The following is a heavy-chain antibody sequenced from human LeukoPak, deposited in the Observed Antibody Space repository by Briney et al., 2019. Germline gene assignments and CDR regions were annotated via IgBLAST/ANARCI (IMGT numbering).Heavy chain of an antibody. CDR2: IYSTEST. CDR1: GDSISSGNYY. D-gene: IGHD3-22*01. Sequence: SQTLSLTCSVSGDSISSGNYYWTWIRQPAGKGLEWIGRIYSTESTNYNPSLKSRVTISVDTSKNQFSLRLSSVTAADTAVYYCARVTTGGYYNCWGQGTLVTVS. V-gene: IGHV4-61*02. J-gene: IGHJ4*02. CDR3: ARVTTGGYYNC.